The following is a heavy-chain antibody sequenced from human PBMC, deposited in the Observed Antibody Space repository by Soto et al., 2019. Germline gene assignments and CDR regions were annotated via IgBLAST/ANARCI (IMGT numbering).Heavy chain of an antibody. Sequence: PGGSLRLSCAASGFTFSDYYMSWIRQAPGKGLEWVSYISSSGSTIYYADSVKGRFTISRDNAKNSLYLQMNSLRAEDTAVYYCARGPTDTIFGVVIVYSGWFDPWGQGTLVTVSS. CDR3: ARGPTDTIFGVVIVYSGWFDP. CDR1: GFTFSDYY. V-gene: IGHV3-11*01. CDR2: ISSSGSTI. J-gene: IGHJ5*02. D-gene: IGHD3-3*01.